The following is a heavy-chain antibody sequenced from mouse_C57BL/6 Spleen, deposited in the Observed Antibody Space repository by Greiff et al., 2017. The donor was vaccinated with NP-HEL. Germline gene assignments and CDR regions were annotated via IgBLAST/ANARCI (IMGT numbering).Heavy chain of an antibody. CDR3: ARGYDYGGAMDY. J-gene: IGHJ4*01. D-gene: IGHD2-4*01. CDR2: ISSGSSTI. CDR1: GSTLSDYG. Sequence: DVQLVESGGGLAKPGGSLKLSCAASGSTLSDYGMPWVRQAPERGLEWVAYISSGSSTISYADTVQGRFTISTDNAKNTLFLEMTSLRSEDTAMYCCARGYDYGGAMDYWGQGTSVTVSS. V-gene: IGHV5-17*01.